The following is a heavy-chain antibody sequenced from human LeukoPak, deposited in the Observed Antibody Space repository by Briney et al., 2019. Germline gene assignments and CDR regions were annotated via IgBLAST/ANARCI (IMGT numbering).Heavy chain of an antibody. J-gene: IGHJ4*02. CDR1: GFTVSSNY. V-gene: IGHV3-53*01. CDR3: ARDYYESRGSIFDH. D-gene: IGHD3-22*01. CDR2: IYSGGST. Sequence: GGSLRLSCAASGFTVSSNYMSWVCQAPGKGLEWVSLIYSGGSTYYADSVKGRFTISRDNSKNTLYLQMNSLRAEDTAVYYCARDYYESRGSIFDHWGQGTLVTVSS.